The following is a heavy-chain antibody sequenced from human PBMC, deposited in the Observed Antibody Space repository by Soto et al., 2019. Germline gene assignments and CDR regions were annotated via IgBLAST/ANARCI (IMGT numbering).Heavy chain of an antibody. J-gene: IGHJ5*02. CDR2: ISYDGSNK. CDR3: AKDPNRGYSTSTSRYTNWSDP. Sequence: VGSLRLSCAASVFTFSSYGMHWVRHAPGKGLEWVAVISYDGSNKYYADSVKGRFTISRDNSKNTLYLQMNSLRAEDTAVYYCAKDPNRGYSTSTSRYTNWSDPWAQGTLXT. V-gene: IGHV3-30*18. CDR1: VFTFSSYG. D-gene: IGHD2-2*02.